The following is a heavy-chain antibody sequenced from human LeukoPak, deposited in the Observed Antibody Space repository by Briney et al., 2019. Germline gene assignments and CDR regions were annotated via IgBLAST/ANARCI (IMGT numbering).Heavy chain of an antibody. D-gene: IGHD3-9*01. Sequence: ASVKVSCKASGYTFSSYGITRVRQAPGQGLEWMGWISSYNGNTKYARSLQGRVTMTTDTSTGTAYMELRSLRSDDTAVYYCARGGWVHYDILTGYYDYWGQGTLVTVSS. CDR1: GYTFSSYG. J-gene: IGHJ4*02. CDR3: ARGGWVHYDILTGYYDY. V-gene: IGHV1-18*04. CDR2: ISSYNGNT.